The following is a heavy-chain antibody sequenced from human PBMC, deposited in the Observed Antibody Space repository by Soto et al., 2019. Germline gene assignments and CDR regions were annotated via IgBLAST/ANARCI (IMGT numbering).Heavy chain of an antibody. CDR3: AKGRPTGYYPYDAFDI. CDR2: ISGSGGST. J-gene: IGHJ3*02. V-gene: IGHV3-23*01. Sequence: EVQLLESGGGLVQPGGSLRLSCAASGFTFSSYAMSWVRQAPGKGLEWVSAISGSGGSTYYADSVKGRFTISRDNSKNTLYLQMNSLRAEDTAVYYCAKGRPTGYYPYDAFDIWGQGTMVTVSS. CDR1: GFTFSSYA. D-gene: IGHD3-9*01.